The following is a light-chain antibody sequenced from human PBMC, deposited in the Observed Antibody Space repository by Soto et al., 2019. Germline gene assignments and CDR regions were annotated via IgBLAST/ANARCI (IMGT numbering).Light chain of an antibody. CDR1: QTISSW. CDR3: QQYNSMGT. J-gene: IGKJ1*01. Sequence: DIQLTQSPSTLSGSVGDRVTITCRASQTISSWLAWYQQKPGKAPKLLIYHASSLESGVPSRLSGSGSGTEFTLTIRSLQPDDVATYYCQQYNSMGTFGQGTKVDIK. V-gene: IGKV1-5*01. CDR2: HAS.